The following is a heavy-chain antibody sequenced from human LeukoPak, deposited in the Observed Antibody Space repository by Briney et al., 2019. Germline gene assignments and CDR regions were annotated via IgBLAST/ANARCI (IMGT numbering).Heavy chain of an antibody. V-gene: IGHV3-30*03. Sequence: PGGSLRLSCAASGFTFSSYGMHWVRQAPGKGLEWVAVISYDGSNKYYADSVKGRFTISRDNSKNTLYLQMNSLRAEDTAVYYCARDPGVGYFDYWGQGTLVTVSS. CDR1: GFTFSSYG. CDR3: ARDPGVGYFDY. CDR2: ISYDGSNK. J-gene: IGHJ4*02.